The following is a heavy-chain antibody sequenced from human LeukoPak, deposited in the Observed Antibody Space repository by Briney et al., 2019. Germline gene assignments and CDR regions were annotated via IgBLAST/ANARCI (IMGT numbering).Heavy chain of an antibody. CDR3: ATGGAQYYDY. CDR2: INSDGSST. D-gene: IGHD3-16*01. Sequence: GGSLRLSCVASGSTFSSYWMHWVRQAPGKGLVWVSRINSDGSSTIYADSVKGRFTISRDNAKNTVVLQMNSLSAEDTAVYYCATGGAQYYDYWGQGTVVTVSS. V-gene: IGHV3-74*01. CDR1: GSTFSSYW. J-gene: IGHJ4*02.